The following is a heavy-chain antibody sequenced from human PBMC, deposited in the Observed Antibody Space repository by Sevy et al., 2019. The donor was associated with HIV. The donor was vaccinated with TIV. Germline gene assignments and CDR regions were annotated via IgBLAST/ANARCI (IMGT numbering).Heavy chain of an antibody. J-gene: IGHJ4*02. CDR3: ARVSKETYYDFVGYFDY. V-gene: IGHV4-59*01. CDR1: GGSISSYY. Sequence: SETLSLTCTVSGGSISSYYWSWIRQPPGKGLEWIGYIYYSGSTNYNPSLKSRVTISVNTSKNQFSLKLSSVTAADTAVYYCARVSKETYYDFVGYFDYWGQGTLVTVSS. CDR2: IYYSGST. D-gene: IGHD3-3*01.